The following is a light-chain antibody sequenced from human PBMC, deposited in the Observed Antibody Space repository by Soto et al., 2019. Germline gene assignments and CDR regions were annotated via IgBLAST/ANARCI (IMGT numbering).Light chain of an antibody. CDR3: QQYYDRRSIT. J-gene: IGKJ5*01. Sequence: DIQMTQSPSSLSASVGDRVTITCQASQDIANYLNWYQQKPGKAPKLLIYDASSLETGVPSRFSGSVSGTDFTFTISSLLPEDIATYYCQQYYDRRSITFGQGTRLEIK. CDR1: QDIANY. CDR2: DAS. V-gene: IGKV1-33*01.